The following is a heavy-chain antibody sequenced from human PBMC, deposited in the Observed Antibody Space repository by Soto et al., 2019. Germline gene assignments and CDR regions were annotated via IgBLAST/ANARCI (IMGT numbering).Heavy chain of an antibody. V-gene: IGHV4-39*01. J-gene: IGHJ4*02. CDR3: ARRRGSSWLDD. CDR1: GGSISSSSYY. D-gene: IGHD6-13*01. Sequence: QLQLQESGPGLVKPSETLSLTCTVSGGSISSSSYYWGWIRQPPGKGLEWFGSFYYSGSTYYNPSLKSRVTKSADTSKNQFSVKLNCVTAADTAVYYCARRRGSSWLDDWGKGTLVTVCS. CDR2: FYYSGST.